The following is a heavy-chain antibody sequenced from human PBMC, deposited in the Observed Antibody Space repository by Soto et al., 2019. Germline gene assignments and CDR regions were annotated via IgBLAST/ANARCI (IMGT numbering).Heavy chain of an antibody. J-gene: IGHJ6*03. D-gene: IGHD3-3*01. CDR2: MNPNSGNT. CDR3: ARAHDFWSGYSYTFDYYYYMDV. CDR1: GYTFTSYD. Sequence: ASVKVSCKASGYTFTSYDINWVRQATGQGLEWMGWMNPNSGNTGYAQKFQGRVTMTRNTSISTAYMELSSLRSEDTAVYYCARAHDFWSGYSYTFDYYYYMDVWGKRTTVTVSS. V-gene: IGHV1-8*01.